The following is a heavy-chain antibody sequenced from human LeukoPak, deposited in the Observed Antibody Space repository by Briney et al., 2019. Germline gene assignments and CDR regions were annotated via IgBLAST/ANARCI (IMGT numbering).Heavy chain of an antibody. V-gene: IGHV4-34*01. CDR3: TRESDDSSGYYLYFDY. CDR1: GGSFSGYY. J-gene: IGHJ4*02. D-gene: IGHD3-22*01. Sequence: SETLSLTCAVYGGSFSGYYWSWIRQPPGKGLEWIGEINHSGSTNYNPSLKSRVTISVDTSKNQFPLKLSSVTAADTAVYYCTRESDDSSGYYLYFDYWGQGTLVTVSS. CDR2: INHSGST.